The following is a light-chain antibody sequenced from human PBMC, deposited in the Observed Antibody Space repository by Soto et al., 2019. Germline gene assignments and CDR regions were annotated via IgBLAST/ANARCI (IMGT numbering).Light chain of an antibody. Sequence: QSVLTQPASVSGSPGQSITISCTGTSSDVGGYNYVSWYQQHPGKAPKLMIYEVNYRPSGVSNRFSGSKSGNTASLTISGLQAEDEADYYCSSYTSSSNGVFGNGTKLTVL. V-gene: IGLV2-14*01. CDR2: EVN. CDR1: SSDVGGYNY. J-gene: IGLJ1*01. CDR3: SSYTSSSNGV.